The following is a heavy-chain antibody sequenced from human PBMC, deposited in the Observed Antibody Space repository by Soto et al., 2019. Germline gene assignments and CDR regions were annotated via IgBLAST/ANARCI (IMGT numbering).Heavy chain of an antibody. CDR3: ATMRVAFQH. CDR1: GGSISSSSYY. V-gene: IGHV4-39*01. D-gene: IGHD2-15*01. Sequence: QLQLQESGPGLVKPSETLSLTCTVSGGSISSSSYYWGWIRQPPGKGLEWIVSVFYGGSTYYNPSLKSRVTISVDTSKHQFSLKLNSVAATDTAVYYCATMRVAFQHWGQGTLVTVSS. J-gene: IGHJ1*01. CDR2: VFYGGST.